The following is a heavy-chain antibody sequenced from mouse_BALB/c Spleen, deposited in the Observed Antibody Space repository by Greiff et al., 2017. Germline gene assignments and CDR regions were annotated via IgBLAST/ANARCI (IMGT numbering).Heavy chain of an antibody. CDR3: ARIHYYGWFAY. V-gene: IGHV1-4*02. CDR1: GYTFTSYT. J-gene: IGHJ3*01. Sequence: QVQLQQSAAELARPGASVKMSCKASGYTFTSYTMHWVKQRPGQGLEWIGYINPSSGYTEYNQKFKDKTTLTADKSPSTAYMQLSSLTSEDSAVYYCARIHYYGWFAYWGQGTLVTVSA. CDR2: INPSSGYT. D-gene: IGHD1-2*01.